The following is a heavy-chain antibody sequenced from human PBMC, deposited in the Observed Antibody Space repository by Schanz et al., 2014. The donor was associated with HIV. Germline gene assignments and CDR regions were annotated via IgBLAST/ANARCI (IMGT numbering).Heavy chain of an antibody. CDR3: ARGDFGGNSVDY. CDR2: VRHIGGT. V-gene: IGHV4-34*02. CDR1: GGSFRGYY. Sequence: QVQLQQWGAGLLKPSETLSLTCAVYGGSFRGYYWTWIRQFPGLGLEWIGGVRHIGGTNYNPSLKGRVPMSMDRSKTQFSLTLTSVPAADTAVYFCARGDFGGNSVDYWGHGNMVTVS. D-gene: IGHD4-17*01. J-gene: IGHJ4*01.